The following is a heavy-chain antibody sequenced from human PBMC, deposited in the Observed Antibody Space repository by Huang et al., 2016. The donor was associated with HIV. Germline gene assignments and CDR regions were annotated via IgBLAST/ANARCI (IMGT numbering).Heavy chain of an antibody. CDR3: TREFTTSVQFFDL. CDR2: ISDNGGKK. CDR1: GFNFRTYT. V-gene: IGHV3-30*04. J-gene: IGHJ4*02. Sequence: QVKLVESGGGVVQPGISLRLSCAASGFNFRTYTFHWVRQAPGKGLEWVAGISDNGGKKVYADSVKGRITISRDNSKNTVYLEVSSPRPEDSAVYYCTREFTTSVQFFDLWGQGTLVTVSS. D-gene: IGHD4-4*01.